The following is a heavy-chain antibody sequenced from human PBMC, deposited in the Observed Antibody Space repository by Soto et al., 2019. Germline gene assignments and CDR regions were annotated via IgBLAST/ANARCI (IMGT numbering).Heavy chain of an antibody. CDR3: AAANLIFGVVHMHV. CDR1: GFTFTSSA. V-gene: IGHV1-58*01. J-gene: IGHJ6*01. D-gene: IGHD3-3*01. CDR2: IVVGSGNT. Sequence: SVKVSCKASGFTFTSSAVQWVRQARGQRLEWIGWIVVGSGNTNYAQKFQERVTITRDMSTSTAYVELSSLRSEDTAVYYCAAANLIFGVVHMHVWGQGTTVTVS.